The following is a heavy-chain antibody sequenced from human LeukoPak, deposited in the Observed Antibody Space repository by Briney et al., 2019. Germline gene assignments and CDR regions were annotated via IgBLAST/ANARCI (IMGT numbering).Heavy chain of an antibody. CDR3: ARDWFGDIGGAFDI. Sequence: GRSLRLSCAASGITFSSYSMNWVRQAPGKGLEWVSYISSSKSTIYYADSVKGRFTISRDNAKSSLYLQLNSLRDEDTAVYYCARDWFGDIGGAFDIWGQGTMVTVSS. CDR1: GITFSSYS. J-gene: IGHJ3*02. D-gene: IGHD3-10*01. CDR2: ISSSKSTI. V-gene: IGHV3-48*02.